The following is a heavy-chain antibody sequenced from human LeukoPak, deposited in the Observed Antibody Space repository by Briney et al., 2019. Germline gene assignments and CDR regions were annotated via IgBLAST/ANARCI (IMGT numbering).Heavy chain of an antibody. J-gene: IGHJ5*02. CDR2: IYYSGST. V-gene: IGHV4-39*07. CDR1: GGSISSSSYY. CDR3: ARDSSSFWLDP. Sequence: SETLSLTCTVSGGSISSSSYYWGWIRQPPGKGLEWIGSIYYSGSTYYNPSLKSRVTISVDTSKNQFSLKLSSVTAADTAVYYCARDSSSFWLDPWGQGTLVTVSS. D-gene: IGHD6-13*01.